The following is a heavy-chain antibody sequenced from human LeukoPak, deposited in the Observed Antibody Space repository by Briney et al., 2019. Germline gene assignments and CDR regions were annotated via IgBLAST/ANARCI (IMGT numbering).Heavy chain of an antibody. CDR1: GGTFSSYA. Sequence: GASVKVSCKASGGTFSSYAISWVRQAPGQGLEWMGGIIPIFGTANYAQKFQGRVTITADESTSTAYMELGSLRSEDTAVYYCALSELRGQYYFDYWGQGTLVTVSS. V-gene: IGHV1-69*13. CDR3: ALSELRGQYYFDY. D-gene: IGHD4-17*01. CDR2: IIPIFGTA. J-gene: IGHJ4*02.